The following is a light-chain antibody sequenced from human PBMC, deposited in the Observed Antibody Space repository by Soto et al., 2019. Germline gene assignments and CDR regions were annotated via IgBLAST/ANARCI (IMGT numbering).Light chain of an antibody. V-gene: IGLV2-23*01. Sequence: QSALAQPASVSGSPGQSITISCTGTSSDVGAYNSVSWYQQHPHRAPQVIIYKGTQRPSGVSNRFSGSTSGNAASLTISALRTDYEADYFCCSSAPESTYVCGTGTNVAVX. CDR2: KGT. CDR3: CSSAPESTYV. CDR1: SSDVGAYNS. J-gene: IGLJ1*01.